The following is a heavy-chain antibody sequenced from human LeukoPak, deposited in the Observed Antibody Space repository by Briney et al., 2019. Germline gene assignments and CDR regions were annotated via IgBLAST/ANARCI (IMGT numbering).Heavy chain of an antibody. CDR3: ARDPGGINSY. D-gene: IGHD1-26*01. CDR2: ISYDGSNK. V-gene: IGHV3-30*03. Sequence: GGSLRLSCAASGFTFSSYGMHWVRQAPGKGLEWVAVISYDGSNKYYADSVQGRFTISRDNSKNTVYLQMNSLRAEDTAVYYCARDPGGINSYWGQGTLVTVSS. CDR1: GFTFSSYG. J-gene: IGHJ4*02.